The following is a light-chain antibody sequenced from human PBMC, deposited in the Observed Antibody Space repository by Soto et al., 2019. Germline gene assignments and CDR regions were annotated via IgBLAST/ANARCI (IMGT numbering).Light chain of an antibody. Sequence: DIRMTQSPSSLSASTGDRVTITCRAIQGISSYLAWYQQKPGKAPKLLIYDASNLETGVPSRFSGSGSGTDFTFTISSLQPEDIATYYCQQYDNPNLTVTFGGGTKVDI. CDR2: DAS. CDR3: QQYDNPNLTVT. V-gene: IGKV1-33*01. CDR1: QGISSY. J-gene: IGKJ4*01.